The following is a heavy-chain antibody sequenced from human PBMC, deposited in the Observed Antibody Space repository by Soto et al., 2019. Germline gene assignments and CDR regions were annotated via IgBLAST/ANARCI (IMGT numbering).Heavy chain of an antibody. V-gene: IGHV1-18*01. CDR1: GNTFTNFG. D-gene: IGHD2-2*01. CDR3: ARVIPGAEAWFDP. Sequence: ASVKVSCKASGNTFTNFGVAWVRQAPGQGLEWMGWISAYTDDPNYAQKFQGRVTMTIDTSTSTAYLDLRSLTSDDTAVYYCARVIPGAEAWFDPWGQGTLVTVSS. CDR2: ISAYTDDP. J-gene: IGHJ5*02.